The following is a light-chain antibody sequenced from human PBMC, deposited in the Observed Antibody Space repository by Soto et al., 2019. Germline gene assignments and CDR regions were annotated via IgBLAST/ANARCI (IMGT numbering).Light chain of an antibody. CDR1: QSISSY. Sequence: DIQMTQSPSSLSASVGDRVTITCRASQSISSYLNWYQQKPGQAPKLLMYAASSLQSGIPSRFSGSGSGTVFTLAISSLQPEDFATYFCQQTYSTLGTFGQGTKVEI. CDR3: QQTYSTLGT. J-gene: IGKJ1*01. CDR2: AAS. V-gene: IGKV1-39*01.